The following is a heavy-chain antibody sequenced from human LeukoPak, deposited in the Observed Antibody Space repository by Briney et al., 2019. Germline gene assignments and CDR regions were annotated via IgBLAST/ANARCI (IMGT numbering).Heavy chain of an antibody. CDR3: ARDRRTGRLGELSLDPCFDY. D-gene: IGHD3-16*02. CDR2: IYSGGST. V-gene: IGHV3-53*01. CDR1: GFTVSSNY. Sequence: GGSLRLSCAASGFTVSSNYMSWVRQAPGKGLEWVSVIYSGGSTYYADSVKGRFTISRDNSKNTLYLQMNSLRAEDTAVYYCARDRRTGRLGELSLDPCFDYWGQGTLVTASS. J-gene: IGHJ4*02.